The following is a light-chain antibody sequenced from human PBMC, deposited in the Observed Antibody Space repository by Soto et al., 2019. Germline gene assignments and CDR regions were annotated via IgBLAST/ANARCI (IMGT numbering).Light chain of an antibody. CDR3: SSYSSSRTPYV. V-gene: IGLV2-14*01. CDR1: SSDVGGYNY. Sequence: QSVLTQPASVSGSPGQSITISCTGTSSDVGGYNYVSWYQQHPGKAPKLILYEVNNRPSGVSNRFSGSKSGNTASLTISGLQAEDEADYYCSSYSSSRTPYVFGTGTKLTVL. CDR2: EVN. J-gene: IGLJ1*01.